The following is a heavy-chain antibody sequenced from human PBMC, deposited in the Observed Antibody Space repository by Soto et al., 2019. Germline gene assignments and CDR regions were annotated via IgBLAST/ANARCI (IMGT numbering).Heavy chain of an antibody. CDR1: GFSFSNYW. CDR3: ARVQVGAFGLWDY. J-gene: IGHJ4*02. D-gene: IGHD1-26*01. V-gene: IGHV3-74*01. CDR2: INMYGTTI. Sequence: EVQLVESGGGFVQPGGSLRLSCAASGFSFSNYWMHWVRQAPGKGLVWVSRINMYGTTIDSADSVRGRFTISRDNAKNTLYLQMNSLRAEDTAVYYCARVQVGAFGLWDYWGQGTQVTVSS.